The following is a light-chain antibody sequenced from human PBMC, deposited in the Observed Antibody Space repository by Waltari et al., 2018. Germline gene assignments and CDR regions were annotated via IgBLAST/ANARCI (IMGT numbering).Light chain of an antibody. CDR3: CSYAGSYTSVV. J-gene: IGLJ2*01. CDR2: DVS. V-gene: IGLV2-11*01. CDR1: SSDVGGDNY. Sequence: QSALTQPRSVAGAPGRSVTISCTGTSSDVGGDNYVSWYQQHPGKTATLMIYDVSKRPSGVPARFSGCNAGNTASLPISGLQAEDEADYYCCSYAGSYTSVVFGRGTKLTVL.